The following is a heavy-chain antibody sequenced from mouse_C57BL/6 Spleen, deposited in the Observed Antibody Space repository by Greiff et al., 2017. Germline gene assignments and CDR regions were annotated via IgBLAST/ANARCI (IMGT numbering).Heavy chain of an antibody. Sequence: DVKLQEPGPGLVKPSQSLSLTCSVTGYSITSGYYWNWIRQFPGNKLEWMGYISYDGSNNYNPYLKNRISITRDTSNNQFFLKLHSVTTEDAATYYCARGGLANAMDYWGQGTSVTVSS. CDR2: ISYDGSN. CDR3: ARGGLANAMDY. D-gene: IGHD3-3*01. J-gene: IGHJ4*01. CDR1: GYSITSGYY. V-gene: IGHV3-6*01.